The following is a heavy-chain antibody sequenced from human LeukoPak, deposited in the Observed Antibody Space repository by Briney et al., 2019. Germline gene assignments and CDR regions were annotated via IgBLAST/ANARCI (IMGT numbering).Heavy chain of an antibody. CDR2: INHSGST. CDR3: AREGYWYYDFWSGYIRRNWFDP. V-gene: IGHV4-4*02. J-gene: IGHJ5*02. Sequence: SETLSLTCAVSGASISSSNWLSWVRQPPGKGLEWIGEINHSGSTNYNPSLKSRVTISVDTSKNQFSLKLSSVTAADTAVYYCAREGYWYYDFWSGYIRRNWFDPWGQGTLVTVSS. CDR1: GASISSSNW. D-gene: IGHD3-3*01.